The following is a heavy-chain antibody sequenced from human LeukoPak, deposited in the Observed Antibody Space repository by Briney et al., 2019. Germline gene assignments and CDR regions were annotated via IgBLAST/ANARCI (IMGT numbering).Heavy chain of an antibody. D-gene: IGHD2-15*01. CDR1: GYSFTSYW. Sequence: GESLKIPCKGSGYSFTSYWISWVRQMPGKGLEWMGRIDPSDSYTNYSPSIQGHVTISADKSISTAYLQWSSLKASDTAMYYCAMDCSGGSCYSPEYFQHWGQGTLVTVSS. J-gene: IGHJ1*01. CDR3: AMDCSGGSCYSPEYFQH. V-gene: IGHV5-10-1*01. CDR2: IDPSDSYT.